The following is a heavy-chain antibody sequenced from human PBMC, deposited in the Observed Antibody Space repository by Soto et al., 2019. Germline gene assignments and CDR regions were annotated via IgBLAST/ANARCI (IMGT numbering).Heavy chain of an antibody. Sequence: QVQLVESGGGVVQPGRSLRLSCADSGFTFSSYAMHWVRQAPGKGLEWVAVISYDGSNKYYADSVKGRFTISRDNSKNTLYLQMNSLRDEDTAVYYCASAPFPGSYWGQGTLVTVSS. CDR3: ASAPFPGSY. CDR1: GFTFSSYA. J-gene: IGHJ4*02. D-gene: IGHD2-15*01. CDR2: ISYDGSNK. V-gene: IGHV3-30-3*01.